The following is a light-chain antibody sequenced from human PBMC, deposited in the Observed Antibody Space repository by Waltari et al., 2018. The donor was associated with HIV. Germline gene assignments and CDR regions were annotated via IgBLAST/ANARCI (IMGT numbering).Light chain of an antibody. V-gene: IGLV2-8*01. Sequence: QSALTQPPSASGSPGQSVTISCTGTSSDVGGYNYVSWYQQHPGKAPKLMFYEVYKRPAGVPDRFSGSKSGNTASLTVSVLQAEDEADYYCSSYAGSNNLVFGGGTKLTVL. CDR1: SSDVGGYNY. J-gene: IGLJ2*01. CDR3: SSYAGSNNLV. CDR2: EVY.